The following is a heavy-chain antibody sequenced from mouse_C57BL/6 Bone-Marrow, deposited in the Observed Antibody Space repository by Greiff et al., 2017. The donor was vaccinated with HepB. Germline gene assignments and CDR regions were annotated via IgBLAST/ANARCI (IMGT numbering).Heavy chain of an antibody. Sequence: DVQLQESGAELVRPGASVKLSCTASGFNIKDDYMHWVKQRPEQGLEWIGWIDPENGDTEYASKFQGKATITADTSSNTAYLQLSSLTSEDTAVYYCTKEGIYYDHWGFAYWGQGTLVTVSA. CDR1: GFNIKDDY. D-gene: IGHD2-4*01. CDR2: IDPENGDT. V-gene: IGHV14-4*01. J-gene: IGHJ3*01. CDR3: TKEGIYYDHWGFAY.